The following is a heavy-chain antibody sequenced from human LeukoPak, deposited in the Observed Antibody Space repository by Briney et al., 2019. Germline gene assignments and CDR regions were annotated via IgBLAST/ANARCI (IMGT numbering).Heavy chain of an antibody. Sequence: GRSLRPSCAASGFTFSSYAMHWVRQAPGKGLEWVAVISYDGSNKYYADSVKGRFTISRDNSKNTLYLQMNSLRAEDTAVYYCARGLVTAIADWFDPWGQGTLVTVSS. CDR1: GFTFSSYA. V-gene: IGHV3-30-3*01. CDR3: ARGLVTAIADWFDP. D-gene: IGHD2-21*02. J-gene: IGHJ5*02. CDR2: ISYDGSNK.